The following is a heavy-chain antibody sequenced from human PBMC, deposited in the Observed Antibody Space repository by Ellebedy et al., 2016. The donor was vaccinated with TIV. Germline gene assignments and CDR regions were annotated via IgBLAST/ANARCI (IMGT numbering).Heavy chain of an antibody. J-gene: IGHJ4*02. D-gene: IGHD3-9*01. CDR2: IKQDGSEK. CDR3: ARALRYFDWLLFGY. CDR1: GFTFSSYW. V-gene: IGHV3-7*01. Sequence: GESLKISCAASGFTFSSYWMSWVRQAPGKGLEWVANIKQDGSEKYYVDSVKGRFTISRDNAKNSLYLQMNSLRAEDTAVYYCARALRYFDWLLFGYWGQGTLVTVSS.